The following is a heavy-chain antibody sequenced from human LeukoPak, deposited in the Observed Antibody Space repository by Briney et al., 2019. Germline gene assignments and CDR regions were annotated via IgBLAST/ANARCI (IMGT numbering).Heavy chain of an antibody. CDR3: ARVVGYYGSGSYDP. CDR1: GFTFSSYW. V-gene: IGHV3-74*01. D-gene: IGHD3-10*01. CDR2: INSAGSST. J-gene: IGHJ5*02. Sequence: GGSLRLSCAASGFTFSSYWMHWVRQAPGKGLVWVSRINSAGSSTSYADSVKGRFTISRDNAKNTLYLQMNSLRAEDTAVYYCARVVGYYGSGSYDPWGQGTLVTVSS.